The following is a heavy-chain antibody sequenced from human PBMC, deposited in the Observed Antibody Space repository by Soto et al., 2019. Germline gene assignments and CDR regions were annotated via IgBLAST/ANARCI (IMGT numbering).Heavy chain of an antibody. Sequence: SETLSLTCAVYGGSFSGYYGSWIRQPPGKGLEWIGEINHSGSTNYNPSLKSRVTISVDTSKNQFSLKLSSVTAADTAVYYCARYSSSWHYYYYGMDVWGQGTTVTVSS. V-gene: IGHV4-34*01. CDR3: ARYSSSWHYYYYGMDV. D-gene: IGHD6-13*01. J-gene: IGHJ6*02. CDR2: INHSGST. CDR1: GGSFSGYY.